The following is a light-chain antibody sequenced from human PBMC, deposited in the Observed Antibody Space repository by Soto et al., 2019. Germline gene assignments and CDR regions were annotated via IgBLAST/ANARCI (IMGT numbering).Light chain of an antibody. Sequence: EIVLTQSPGTLSLSPGETATLSCRASQSVSSSYLAWFQQKPGQAPRLLIYGASNRATAFPDRSSGSGSGADFTLTISRLEPEDFAVYYCQQYGSSPWTFGQGTKVDIK. V-gene: IGKV3-20*01. CDR3: QQYGSSPWT. CDR2: GAS. CDR1: QSVSSSY. J-gene: IGKJ1*01.